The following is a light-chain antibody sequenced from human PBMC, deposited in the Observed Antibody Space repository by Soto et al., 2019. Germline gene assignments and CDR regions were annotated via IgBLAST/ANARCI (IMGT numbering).Light chain of an antibody. J-gene: IGKJ1*01. CDR3: QKYNSAPRT. CDR2: TAS. CDR1: HDISNY. Sequence: DIKMTQSPSSLPASVGDRVTITCRASHDISNYLAWFQQKPGKVPKLLIYTASTLQSGVPSRFSGSGSGTDFTLTISSLQPEDVATYYCQKYNSAPRTFGQGTKVEIK. V-gene: IGKV1-27*01.